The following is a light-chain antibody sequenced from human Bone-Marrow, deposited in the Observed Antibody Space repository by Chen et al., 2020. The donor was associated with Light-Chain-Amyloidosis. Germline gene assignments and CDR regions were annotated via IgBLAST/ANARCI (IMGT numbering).Light chain of an antibody. CDR1: NMGSTS. V-gene: IGLV3-21*02. CDR2: DDS. J-gene: IGLJ3*02. Sequence: SYLQPQPSSVSVAPGPTATRAGGGNNMGSTSVHWYQQAPGQAPLLVVYDDSDRPSGTPERLAGANSGNTATLTISRVEAGDEADYYCQVWDRSSDRPVFGGGTKLTVL. CDR3: QVWDRSSDRPV.